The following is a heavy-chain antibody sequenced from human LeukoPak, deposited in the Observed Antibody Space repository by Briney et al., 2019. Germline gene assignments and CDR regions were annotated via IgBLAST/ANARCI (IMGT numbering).Heavy chain of an antibody. J-gene: IGHJ4*02. D-gene: IGHD3-10*01. V-gene: IGHV4-30-2*01. CDR2: IFQSGST. Sequence: SETLSLTCAVSGGSISSGAYSWNWIRKPPGKGLEWIGYIFQSGSTYYNLSLKSRVTVSVDRSRNQFSLKLTSVTAADTAVYYCARERGGSGNYSYFDFWGQGTLATVSS. CDR1: GGSISSGAYS. CDR3: ARERGGSGNYSYFDF.